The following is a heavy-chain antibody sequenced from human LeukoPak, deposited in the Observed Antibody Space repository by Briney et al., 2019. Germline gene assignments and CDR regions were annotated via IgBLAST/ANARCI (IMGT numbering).Heavy chain of an antibody. CDR1: GGSISSTSYY. CDR3: ARLPAGTWYFDY. J-gene: IGHJ4*02. V-gene: IGHV4-39*01. D-gene: IGHD6-13*01. Sequence: SETLSLTCTVSGGSISSTSYYWGWIRQPPGKGLEWVAMIYYSGSTYYNPSLKSRVSISVDTSKNQVSLKVSSVTATDTAVYYCARLPAGTWYFDYWGQGTLVTVSS. CDR2: IYYSGST.